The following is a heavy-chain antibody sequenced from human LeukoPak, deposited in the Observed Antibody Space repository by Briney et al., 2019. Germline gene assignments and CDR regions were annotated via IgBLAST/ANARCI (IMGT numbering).Heavy chain of an antibody. CDR3: AKDKRHRGANWFDT. CDR2: ISGSGGST. D-gene: IGHD1-26*01. V-gene: IGHV3-23*01. Sequence: PGGSLRLSCAASGFTFSSYAMSWVRQAPGKGLEWVSAISGSGGSTYYADSVKGRFTISTDTSKNTLYLQMNSVRAADTAVYYCAKDKRHRGANWFDTWGQGTLVTVSS. CDR1: GFTFSSYA. J-gene: IGHJ5*02.